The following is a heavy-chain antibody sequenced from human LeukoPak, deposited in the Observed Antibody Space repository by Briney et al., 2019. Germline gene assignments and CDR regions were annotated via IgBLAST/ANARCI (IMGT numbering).Heavy chain of an antibody. Sequence: SETLSLTCAVSGGPFSHYYWTWIRQPPGKGREWIGEINENGNTNYDPSLKSRVTISVDTSRNHFSLNLTSETAADTAVYYCASRIGRYLYYFGMDVWGQGTTVTVSS. CDR2: INENGNT. CDR3: ASRIGRYLYYFGMDV. CDR1: GGPFSHYY. V-gene: IGHV4-34*01. J-gene: IGHJ6*02. D-gene: IGHD1-26*01.